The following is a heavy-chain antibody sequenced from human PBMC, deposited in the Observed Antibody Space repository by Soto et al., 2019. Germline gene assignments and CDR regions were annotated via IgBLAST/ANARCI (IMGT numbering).Heavy chain of an antibody. CDR1: GGSITSSY. D-gene: IGHD6-13*01. CDR2: IYDTGISGYTPST. CDR3: ARDSTRWFPYYGIDV. Sequence: SETLSLTCTVSGGSITSSYWSWIRRPPGKGLEWIAYIYDTGISGYTPSTSCNPSLKSRVTMSVDTSKSQFSPKLNSVTAADTAVYYCARDSTRWFPYYGIDVWGQGTKVTVSS. J-gene: IGHJ6*02. V-gene: IGHV4-59*01.